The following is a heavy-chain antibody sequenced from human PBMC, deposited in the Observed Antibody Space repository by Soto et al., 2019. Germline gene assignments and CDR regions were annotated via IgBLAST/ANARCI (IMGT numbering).Heavy chain of an antibody. CDR2: INYSGST. V-gene: IGHV4-31*03. Sequence: PSETLSVTCPVADGSISSWSSYWTWIRPPPGKGLEWIGNINYSGSTYYNPSLKSRVTISVDTSKNQFSLKLSSVTAADTAVYYCARGGPVLTQRLYYYYGMDVWGQGTTVTVS. D-gene: IGHD2-2*01. CDR3: ARGGPVLTQRLYYYYGMDV. J-gene: IGHJ6*02. CDR1: DGSISSWSSY.